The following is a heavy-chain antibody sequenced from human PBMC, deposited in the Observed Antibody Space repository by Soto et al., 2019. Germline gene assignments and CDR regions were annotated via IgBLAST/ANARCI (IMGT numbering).Heavy chain of an antibody. Sequence: ASVQVSCKASGYTFTSYGISWVRQAPGQGLEWMGWISAYNGNTNYAQKLQGRVTMTTDTSTSTAYMELRSLRSDDTAVYYCAREVVRVAGTRWFDPWGQGTLVTVSS. J-gene: IGHJ5*02. V-gene: IGHV1-18*01. CDR2: ISAYNGNT. CDR3: AREVVRVAGTRWFDP. D-gene: IGHD6-19*01. CDR1: GYTFTSYG.